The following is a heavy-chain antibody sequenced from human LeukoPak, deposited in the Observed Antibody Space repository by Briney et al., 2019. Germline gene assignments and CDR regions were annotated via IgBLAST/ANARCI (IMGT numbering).Heavy chain of an antibody. Sequence: GGSLRLSCAASGFTFSSYSMNWVRQAPGKGLVWVSDINSDGSNTRYADSVRGRFTISRDNAKEMVHLQMNSLRAEDTAVYYCARAVSGWQAIDYWGQGTLVTVSS. J-gene: IGHJ4*02. CDR3: ARAVSGWQAIDY. CDR2: INSDGSNT. V-gene: IGHV3-74*01. CDR1: GFTFSSYS. D-gene: IGHD6-19*01.